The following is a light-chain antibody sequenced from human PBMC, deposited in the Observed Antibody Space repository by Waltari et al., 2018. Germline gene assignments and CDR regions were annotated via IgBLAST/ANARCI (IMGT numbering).Light chain of an antibody. V-gene: IGKV1-5*03. J-gene: IGKJ1*01. CDR2: KAS. CDR1: QSISSW. CDR3: QQYNIYPWT. Sequence: DIQMTQSPSTLSASVRDRVTITCRASQSISSWLAWYQQKPGKAPKLLIYKASSLESGVPSRFSGSGSGTEFTLSISSLQPDDFATYYCQQYNIYPWTFGQGTKVEVK.